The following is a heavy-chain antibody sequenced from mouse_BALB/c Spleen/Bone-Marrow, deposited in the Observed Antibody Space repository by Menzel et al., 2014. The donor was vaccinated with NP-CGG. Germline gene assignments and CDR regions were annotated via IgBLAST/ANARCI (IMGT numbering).Heavy chain of an antibody. CDR2: IDPANGNI. CDR3: APYYYGRWFAN. D-gene: IGHD1-1*01. Sequence: EVQLQQSGAELVKPGASVKLSCTASGFNIKDTYMHWVKQRPEQGLEWIGRIDPANGNIKYDPKFQCKATITADTSSNTAYLQLSSLTSENTAVYYCAPYYYGRWFANWGQGTLVTVSA. CDR1: GFNIKDTY. V-gene: IGHV14-3*02. J-gene: IGHJ3*01.